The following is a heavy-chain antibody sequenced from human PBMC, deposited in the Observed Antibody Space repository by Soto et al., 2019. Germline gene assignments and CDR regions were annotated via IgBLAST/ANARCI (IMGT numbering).Heavy chain of an antibody. CDR3: ARGPGGYCSSTSCKRRGWFDP. D-gene: IGHD2-2*01. Sequence: QVQLQESGPGLVKPSQTLSLTCTVSGGSISSGGYYWSWIRQHPGKGLEWIGYIYYSGSTYYNPSLKGRVTRSVDTTKNQFSLKLSSVTAADTAVYYCARGPGGYCSSTSCKRRGWFDPWGQGTLVTVSS. J-gene: IGHJ5*02. V-gene: IGHV4-31*03. CDR1: GGSISSGGYY. CDR2: IYYSGST.